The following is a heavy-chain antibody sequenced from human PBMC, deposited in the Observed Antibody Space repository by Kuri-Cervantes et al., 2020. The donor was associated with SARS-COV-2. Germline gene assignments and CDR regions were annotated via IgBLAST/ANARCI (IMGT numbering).Heavy chain of an antibody. Sequence: GGSLRLSCAASGFTFSSYAMHWVRQAPGKGLEWVGFVRRDGSNYYYADSVKGRFTISRDNSKNSLYLEMNSLRPEDTAVYYCAKVETASLDYWGQGTLVTCSS. D-gene: IGHD3-3*01. V-gene: IGHV3-30*02. J-gene: IGHJ4*02. CDR3: AKVETASLDY. CDR2: VRRDGSNY. CDR1: GFTFSSYA.